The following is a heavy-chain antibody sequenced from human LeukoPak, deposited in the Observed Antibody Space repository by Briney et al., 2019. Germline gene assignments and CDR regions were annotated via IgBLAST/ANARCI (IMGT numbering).Heavy chain of an antibody. CDR2: IRSKANSYAT. Sequence: GGSLRLSCAASGFTFSGSAMHWVRQASGKGLEWVGRIRSKANSYATAYAASVKGRFTISRDDSKNTLYLQMNSLRAEDTAVYYCSNQVGATTPFDYWGQGTLVTVSS. CDR3: SNQVGATTPFDY. D-gene: IGHD1-26*01. V-gene: IGHV3-73*01. J-gene: IGHJ4*02. CDR1: GFTFSGSA.